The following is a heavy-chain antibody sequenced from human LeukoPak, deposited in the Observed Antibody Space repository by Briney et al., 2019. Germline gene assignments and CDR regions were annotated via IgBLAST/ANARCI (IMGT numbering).Heavy chain of an antibody. CDR3: AREGAVPGIDP. Sequence: SETLSLTCAVSGYSITSGFSWGWIRQPPGKGLEWIGTISHSGTTDYKSTLESRLTISMDTSKNLFSLRLASVTAADTAVYYCAREGAVPGIDPWGQGTLVTVSS. D-gene: IGHD3-16*01. J-gene: IGHJ5*02. CDR1: GYSITSGFS. V-gene: IGHV4-38-2*02. CDR2: ISHSGTT.